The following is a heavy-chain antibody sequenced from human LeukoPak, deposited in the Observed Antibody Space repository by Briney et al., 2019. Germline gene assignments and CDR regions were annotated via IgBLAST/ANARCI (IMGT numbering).Heavy chain of an antibody. V-gene: IGHV3-74*01. CDR2: INSDGSSL. CDR1: GFTFSDYY. J-gene: IGHJ5*02. CDR3: ARDGSTWSNWLDP. D-gene: IGHD6-13*01. Sequence: PGGSLRLSCAASGFTFSDYYMSWIRQAPGRGLEWVSRINSDGSSLSYADSVKGRFTISRDNAKNTLYLQMNSLRAEDTAVYYCARDGSTWSNWLDPWGQGTLVTVSS.